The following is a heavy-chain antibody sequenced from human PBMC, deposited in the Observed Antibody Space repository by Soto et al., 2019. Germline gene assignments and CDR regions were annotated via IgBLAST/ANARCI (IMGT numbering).Heavy chain of an antibody. CDR3: ARDRQQLNWFDP. D-gene: IGHD6-13*01. CDR2: INAGNGNT. J-gene: IGHJ5*02. V-gene: IGHV1-3*05. Sequence: QVQLVQSGAEEKKPGASVKVSCKASGYTFTSYAMHWVRQAPGQRLEWMGWINAGNGNTKYSQKFQGRVTTTRDTCASTAYTELSSLRSEDTAVYYCARDRQQLNWFDPWGQGTLVTVSS. CDR1: GYTFTSYA.